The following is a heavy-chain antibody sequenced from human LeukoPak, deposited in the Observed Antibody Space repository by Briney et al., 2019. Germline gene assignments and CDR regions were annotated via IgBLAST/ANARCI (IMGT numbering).Heavy chain of an antibody. CDR1: GFTFSIYA. CDR3: ARDRTIFGGSEDAFDI. Sequence: GGSLRLSCAASGFTFSIYAMSWVRQVPGKGLEWVSAITGSGGITYYADSVMGRFSISRDNSKNTLYLQMDSLRAEDTAVYYCARDRTIFGGSEDAFDIWGQGTMVTVSS. J-gene: IGHJ3*02. CDR2: ITGSGGIT. V-gene: IGHV3-23*01. D-gene: IGHD3-3*01.